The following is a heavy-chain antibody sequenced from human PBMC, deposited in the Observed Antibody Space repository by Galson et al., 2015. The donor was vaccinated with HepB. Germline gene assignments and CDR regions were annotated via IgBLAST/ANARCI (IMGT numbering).Heavy chain of an antibody. J-gene: IGHJ4*02. CDR2: IWYDGSNK. CDR3: ARDTAYSSSWTRFDY. D-gene: IGHD6-13*01. V-gene: IGHV3-33*08. CDR1: GFTFSSYG. Sequence: SLRLSCAASGFTFSSYGMHWVRQAPGKGLEWVAVIWYDGSNKYYADSVKGRFTISRDNSKNTLYLQMNSLRAEDTAVYYCARDTAYSSSWTRFDYWGQGTLVTVSS.